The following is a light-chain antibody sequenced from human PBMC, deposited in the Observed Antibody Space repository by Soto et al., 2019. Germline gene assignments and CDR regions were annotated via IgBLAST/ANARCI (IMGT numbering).Light chain of an antibody. CDR2: DAS. V-gene: IGKV3-11*01. Sequence: EIVLTQSPATLSLSPGERATLSCRASQSVRSYLAWYQQKPGQAPMLIIYDASNRATGIPARFSGSGSGTDFTLPISSLEPEDFAVYYCKQRSNWTLTVGGGTKVEIK. J-gene: IGKJ4*01. CDR3: KQRSNWTLT. CDR1: QSVRSY.